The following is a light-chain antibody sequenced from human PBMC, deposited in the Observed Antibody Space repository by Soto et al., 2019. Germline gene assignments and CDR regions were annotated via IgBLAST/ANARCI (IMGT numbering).Light chain of an antibody. CDR1: SSDVGGYKY. CDR3: SSYTRRSTVV. Sequence: QSALTQPASVSGSPGQSITISCTGTSSDVGGYKYVSWYQQHPGKAPKLVIYEVSYRPSGVSDRFSGSKSGNTASLTISGLQAEDESDYYCSSYTRRSTVVFGGGTKLTVL. CDR2: EVS. V-gene: IGLV2-14*01. J-gene: IGLJ2*01.